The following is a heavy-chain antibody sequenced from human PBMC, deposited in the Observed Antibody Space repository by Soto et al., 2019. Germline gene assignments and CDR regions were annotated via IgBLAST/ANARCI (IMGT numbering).Heavy chain of an antibody. Sequence: SETLSLTCTVSGGSISSGNYYWSWIRQPPGKGLEWIGFISYSGTTHYSASLRSRVSISVDTSKNQFSLDLSSVTAADTAVYYCATMRTPVTGQYYIDYWGQGTLVTV. CDR3: ATMRTPVTGQYYIDY. CDR1: GGSISSGNYY. D-gene: IGHD4-17*01. CDR2: ISYSGTT. J-gene: IGHJ4*02. V-gene: IGHV4-30-4*01.